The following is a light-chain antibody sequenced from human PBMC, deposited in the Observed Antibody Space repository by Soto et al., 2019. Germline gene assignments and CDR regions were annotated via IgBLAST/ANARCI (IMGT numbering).Light chain of an antibody. CDR1: QSVSSY. V-gene: IGKV3-11*01. CDR2: DAS. J-gene: IGKJ5*01. CDR3: QQRSNWPPGLT. Sequence: EIVLTQSPATLSLSPVERATLSCRASQSVSSYLAWYQQKPGQAPRLLIYDASNRATGIPARFSGSGSGTDFTLTISSLEPEDFAVYYCQQRSNWPPGLTFGQGTRLEIK.